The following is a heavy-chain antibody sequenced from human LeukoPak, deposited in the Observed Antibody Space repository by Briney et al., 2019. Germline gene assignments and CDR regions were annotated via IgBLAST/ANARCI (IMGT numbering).Heavy chain of an antibody. J-gene: IGHJ4*02. D-gene: IGHD4-23*01. CDR3: ARAPYGGIYFDY. Sequence: SETLSLTCTVSGGSISTYYWSWIRQPPGKGLEWIGYIYHSGSTYYNPSLKSRVTISVDRSKNQFSLKLSSVTAADTAVYYCARAPYGGIYFDYWGQGTLVTVSS. V-gene: IGHV4-59*12. CDR1: GGSISTYY. CDR2: IYHSGST.